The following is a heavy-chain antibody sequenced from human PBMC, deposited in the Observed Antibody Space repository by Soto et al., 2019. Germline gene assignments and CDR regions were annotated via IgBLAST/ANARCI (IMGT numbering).Heavy chain of an antibody. CDR3: VREHLYSNDVFGRPLNGLDM. V-gene: IGHV3-48*01. D-gene: IGHD2-8*01. J-gene: IGHJ3*02. Sequence: PGGSLRLSCSASGFTFSSYAMHWVRQAPGKGLEWVAHISLRGSTVDYADSVKGRFTISRDDADNSLFLQMNSLGADDTALYYCVREHLYSNDVFGRPLNGLDMWGPGTMVTVSS. CDR2: ISLRGSTV. CDR1: GFTFSSYA.